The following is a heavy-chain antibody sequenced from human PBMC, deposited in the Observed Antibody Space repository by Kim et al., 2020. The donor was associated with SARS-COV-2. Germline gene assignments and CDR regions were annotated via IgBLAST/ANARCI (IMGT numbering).Heavy chain of an antibody. CDR1: GFTFSSYS. D-gene: IGHD5-18*01. Sequence: GSLRLSCAASGFTFSSYSMNWVRQAPGKGLEWVSYISSSSSTIYYADSVKGRFTISRDNAKNSLYLQMNSLRDEDTAVYYCARDVTTVIRGYSYGSFDYYGMDVWGQGTTVTVSS. CDR2: ISSSSSTI. V-gene: IGHV3-48*02. CDR3: ARDVTTVIRGYSYGSFDYYGMDV. J-gene: IGHJ6*02.